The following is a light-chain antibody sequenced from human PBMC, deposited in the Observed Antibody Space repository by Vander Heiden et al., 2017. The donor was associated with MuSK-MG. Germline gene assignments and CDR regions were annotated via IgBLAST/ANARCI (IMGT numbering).Light chain of an antibody. V-gene: IGKV4-1*01. Sequence: DIVMTQSPCSVVWCLGETPTKDCKSSQSLLYSPNNTNYFPWHQEKPGQPPKLLIYWPSTRESGVPDRFSDSGSGTHFTLTVSSLQAEDVPLYYCQQEDSLPWTFGQGTRVEIK. CDR1: QSLLYSPNNTNY. CDR2: WPS. CDR3: QQEDSLPWT. J-gene: IGKJ1*01.